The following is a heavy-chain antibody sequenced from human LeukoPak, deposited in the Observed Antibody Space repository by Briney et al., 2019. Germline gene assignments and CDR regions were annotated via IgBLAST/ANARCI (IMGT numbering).Heavy chain of an antibody. J-gene: IGHJ4*02. CDR2: IYYSGST. Sequence: SETLSLTCTVSGGSISSYYWSWIRQPPGKGLEWIGYIYYSGSTNYNPSLKSRVTISVDTSKNQFSLKLSSVTAADTAVYYCAREMGYRSSTSCLNYYFDYWGQGTLVTVSS. CDR3: AREMGYRSSTSCLNYYFDY. D-gene: IGHD2-2*01. V-gene: IGHV4-59*01. CDR1: GGSISSYY.